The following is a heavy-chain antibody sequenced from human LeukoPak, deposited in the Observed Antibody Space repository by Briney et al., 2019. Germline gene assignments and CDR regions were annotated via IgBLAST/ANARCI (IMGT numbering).Heavy chain of an antibody. CDR1: GGSIGRSSYY. CDR3: ARVAAKTVDY. Sequence: SGTLSLTCTVSGGSIGRSSYYWGWIRQPPGRGLEWIGNNYYNGNTNYNPSLKSRVTISIDPSKDHFSLKLSSVTAADTAVYYCARVAAKTVDYWGQGTLVTVSS. CDR2: NYYNGNT. D-gene: IGHD2-15*01. V-gene: IGHV4-39*07. J-gene: IGHJ4*02.